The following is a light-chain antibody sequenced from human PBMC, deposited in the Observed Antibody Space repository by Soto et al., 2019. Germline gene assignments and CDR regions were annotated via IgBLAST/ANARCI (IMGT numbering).Light chain of an antibody. CDR3: QHYVSSPWT. J-gene: IGKJ1*01. CDR1: QSVSSSY. CDR2: GAS. Sequence: PGERATLSCRASQSVSSSYLAWYQQKPGQAPGLLMYGASSRATGIPDRFSGSGSGTDFTLTISRLEPEDFAVYYCQHYVSSPWTFGQGTKVEIK. V-gene: IGKV3-20*01.